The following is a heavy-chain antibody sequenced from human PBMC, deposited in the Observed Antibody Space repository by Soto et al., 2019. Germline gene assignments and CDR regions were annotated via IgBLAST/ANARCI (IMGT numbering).Heavy chain of an antibody. CDR1: GYIFTGYY. J-gene: IGHJ4*02. CDR3: ARGSRIAVAGNPFSDY. CDR2: INPNSGDT. Sequence: QVQLVQSGAEVKKPGASVKVSCKASGYIFTGYYMHWVRQAPGQGLEWMGWINPNSGDTNYAQKFQGWVTMTRDTFINXGYMELSRLTFDDTAVYYCARGSRIAVAGNPFSDYWGQGTLVTVSS. V-gene: IGHV1-2*04. D-gene: IGHD6-19*01.